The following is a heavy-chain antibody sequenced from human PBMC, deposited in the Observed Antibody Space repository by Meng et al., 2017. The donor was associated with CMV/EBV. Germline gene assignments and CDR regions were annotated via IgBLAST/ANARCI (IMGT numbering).Heavy chain of an antibody. CDR3: VRGIDAGGRLRYFD. Sequence: SQTPSLTCAISWDSVSSNSVAWNWIRQSPVGGLEWLGRTRHGSRWYYDYAPAARSRITISPDTYKNQFSLQFNSVTPEDTAVYFCVRGIDAGGRLRYFDWGQGTLVTVSS. V-gene: IGHV6-1*01. CDR2: TRHGSRWYY. CDR1: WDSVSSNSVA. J-gene: IGHJ4*02. D-gene: IGHD3-9*01.